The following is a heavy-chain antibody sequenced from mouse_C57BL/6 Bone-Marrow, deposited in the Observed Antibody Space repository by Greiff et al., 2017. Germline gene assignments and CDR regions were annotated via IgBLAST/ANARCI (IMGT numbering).Heavy chain of an antibody. CDR2: IDPEDGDT. D-gene: IGHD1-1*01. V-gene: IGHV14-4*01. J-gene: IGHJ1*03. CDR3: TPLYYVSSYFYWYFDV. CDR1: GFNIKDDY. Sequence: EVQLQQSGAELVRPGASVKLSCTASGFNIKDDYMHWVKQRPEQGLEWIGWIDPEDGDTEYASKFKGKATITADTSSNTAYLQLSSLTSEDTAVYYCTPLYYVSSYFYWYFDVWGTGTTVTVSS.